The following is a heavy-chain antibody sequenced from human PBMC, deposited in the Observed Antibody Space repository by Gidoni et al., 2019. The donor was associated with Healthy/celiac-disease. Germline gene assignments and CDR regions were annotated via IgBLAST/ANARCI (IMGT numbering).Heavy chain of an antibody. CDR3: ARDCGSYYDY. V-gene: IGHV3-48*01. J-gene: IGHJ4*02. CDR2: ISSSSSTI. CDR1: GFTFSSYS. D-gene: IGHD3-16*01. Sequence: EVQLVESGGGLVQPGGSLRLSCAASGFTFSSYSMNWVRQAPGKGLEWVSYISSSSSTIYYADSVKGRFTISRDNAKNSLYLQMNSLRAEDTAVYYCARDCGSYYDYWGQGTLVTVSS.